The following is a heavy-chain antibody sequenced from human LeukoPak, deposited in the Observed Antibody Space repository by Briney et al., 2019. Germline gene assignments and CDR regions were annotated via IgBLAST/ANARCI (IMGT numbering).Heavy chain of an antibody. CDR3: ARVGRDCSDINCYWADWYDP. V-gene: IGHV1-18*01. J-gene: IGHJ5*02. D-gene: IGHD2-2*01. CDR1: GYTFSTYG. Sequence: ASVKVSCKASGYTFSTYGITWVREAPGQGPEWLGWISGSTGSTHYTQAVQGRVTMTTDTSTATAYMELRSLRSDDTAIYYCARVGRDCSDINCYWADWYDPWGQGTLVIVSS. CDR2: ISGSTGST.